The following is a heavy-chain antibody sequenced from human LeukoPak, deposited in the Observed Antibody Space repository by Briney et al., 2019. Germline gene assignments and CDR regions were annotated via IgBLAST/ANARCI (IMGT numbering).Heavy chain of an antibody. V-gene: IGHV3-7*03. D-gene: IGHD3-9*01. J-gene: IGHJ4*02. CDR1: GFTFSSYW. Sequence: GGSLRLSCAASGFTFSSYWVSWVRQAPGKGLEWVANIKQDGSEKYYVDSVKGRFTISRDNAKNSLYLQMNSLRAEDTAVYYCAKVLRYFDWSPYYFDYWGQGTLVTVSS. CDR3: AKVLRYFDWSPYYFDY. CDR2: IKQDGSEK.